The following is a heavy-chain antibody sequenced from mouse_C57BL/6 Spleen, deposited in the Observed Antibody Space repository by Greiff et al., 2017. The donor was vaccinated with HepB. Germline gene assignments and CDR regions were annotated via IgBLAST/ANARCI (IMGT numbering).Heavy chain of an antibody. J-gene: IGHJ2*01. CDR2: ILPGSGST. V-gene: IGHV1-9*01. CDR1: GYTFTGYW. CDR3: ARVGPVVATRAQPFDY. D-gene: IGHD1-1*01. Sequence: VMLVESGAELMKPGASVKLSCKATGYTFTGYWIEWVKQRPGHGLEWIGEILPGSGSTNYNEKFKGKATFTADTSSNTAYMQLSSLTTEDSAIYYCARVGPVVATRAQPFDYWGQGTTLTVSS.